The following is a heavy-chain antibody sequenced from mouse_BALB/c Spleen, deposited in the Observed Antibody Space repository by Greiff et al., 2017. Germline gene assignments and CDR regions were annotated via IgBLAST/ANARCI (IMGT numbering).Heavy chain of an antibody. CDR1: GFNIKDYY. D-gene: IGHD1-1*02. V-gene: IGHV14-1*02. J-gene: IGHJ2*01. Sequence: DVKLQESGAELVRPGALVKLSCKASGFNIKDYYMHWVKQRPEQGLEWIGWIDPENGNTIYDPKFQGKASITADTSSNTAYLQLSSLTSEDTAVYYCARWGGYYFDYWGQGTTLTVSS. CDR3: ARWGGYYFDY. CDR2: IDPENGNT.